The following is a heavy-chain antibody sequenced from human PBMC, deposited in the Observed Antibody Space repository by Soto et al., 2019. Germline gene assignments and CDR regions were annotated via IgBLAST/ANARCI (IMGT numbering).Heavy chain of an antibody. CDR3: ASARHIGP. CDR1: VFTFGNYW. V-gene: IGHV3-7*01. Sequence: WWSLRLSCSASVFTFGNYWMSWFRQAPGKGPEWVANIKQDGSERNYVDSVKGRFTTSRDNAENSLYLQMNSLRVEDTGVYYCASARHIGPWGQGTLVTVSS. D-gene: IGHD2-21*01. J-gene: IGHJ5*02. CDR2: IKQDGSER.